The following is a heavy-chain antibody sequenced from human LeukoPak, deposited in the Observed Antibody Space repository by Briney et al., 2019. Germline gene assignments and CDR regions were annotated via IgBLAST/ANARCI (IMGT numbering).Heavy chain of an antibody. Sequence: SETLSLTCAVSGYSISSSNWWSWVRQPPGKGLEWIGEIYHSGSTNYNPSLKSRVTISVDKSKNQFSLKLSSVTAADTAVYYCASRIMITFGGVIAHDYWGQGTLVTVSS. CDR1: GYSISSSNW. CDR2: IYHSGST. D-gene: IGHD3-16*02. V-gene: IGHV4-4*02. CDR3: ASRIMITFGGVIAHDY. J-gene: IGHJ4*02.